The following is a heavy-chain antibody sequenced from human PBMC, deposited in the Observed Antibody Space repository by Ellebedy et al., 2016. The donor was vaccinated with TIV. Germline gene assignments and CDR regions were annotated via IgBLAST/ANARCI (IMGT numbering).Heavy chain of an antibody. D-gene: IGHD5-18*01. Sequence: SETLSLXCTVSGGSISSYYWSWIRQPPGKGLEWIGYIYYSGSTNYNPSLKSRVTISVDTSKNQFSLKLSSVTAADTAVYYCARGRIQLWFYYMDVWGKGTTVTVSS. J-gene: IGHJ6*03. CDR2: IYYSGST. CDR1: GGSISSYY. V-gene: IGHV4-59*01. CDR3: ARGRIQLWFYYMDV.